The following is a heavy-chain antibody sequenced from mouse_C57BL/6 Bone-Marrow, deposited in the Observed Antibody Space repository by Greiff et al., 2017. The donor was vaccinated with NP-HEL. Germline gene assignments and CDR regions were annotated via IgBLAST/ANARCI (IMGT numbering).Heavy chain of an antibody. V-gene: IGHV1-69*01. CDR3: ARSDYSNYGEIFFFAY. CDR1: GYTFTSYW. Sequence: VQLQQPGAELVMPGASVKLSCKASGYTFTSYWMHWVKQRPGQGLEWIGEIDPSDSYTNYNQKFKGKSTLTVDKSSSTAYMQLSSLTSEDSAVYYCARSDYSNYGEIFFFAYWGQGTLVTVSA. CDR2: IDPSDSYT. J-gene: IGHJ3*01. D-gene: IGHD2-5*01.